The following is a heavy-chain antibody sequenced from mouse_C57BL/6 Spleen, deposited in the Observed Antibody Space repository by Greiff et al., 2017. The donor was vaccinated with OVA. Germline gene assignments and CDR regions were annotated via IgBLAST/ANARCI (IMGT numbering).Heavy chain of an antibody. V-gene: IGHV1-22*01. CDR3: ATFYYDYGYYFDY. CDR1: GYTFTDYN. CDR2: INPNNGGT. J-gene: IGHJ2*01. Sequence: EVNLVESGPELVKPGASVKMSCKASGYTFTDYNMHWVKQSHGKSLEWIGYINPNNGGTSYNQKFKGKATLTVNKSSSTAYMELRSLTSEDSAVYYCATFYYDYGYYFDYWGQGTTLTVSS. D-gene: IGHD2-4*01.